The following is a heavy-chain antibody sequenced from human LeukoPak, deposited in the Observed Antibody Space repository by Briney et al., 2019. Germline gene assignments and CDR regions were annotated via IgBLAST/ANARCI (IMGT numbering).Heavy chain of an antibody. J-gene: IGHJ4*02. CDR1: GFTFSSYA. Sequence: GGSLRLSCAASGFTFSSYAMSWVRQAPGKGLEWVSAISGSGGSTYYAGSVKGRFTISRDNSKSTLYLQMNSLRAEDTAVYYCAKGDSSSWYSHFDYWGQGTLVTVSS. CDR3: AKGDSSSWYSHFDY. V-gene: IGHV3-23*01. D-gene: IGHD6-13*01. CDR2: ISGSGGST.